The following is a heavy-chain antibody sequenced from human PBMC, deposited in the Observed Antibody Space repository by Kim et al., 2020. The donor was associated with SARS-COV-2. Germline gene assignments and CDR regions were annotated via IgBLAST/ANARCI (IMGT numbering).Heavy chain of an antibody. D-gene: IGHD5-12*01. CDR2: ISGSGGTS. CDR3: AKGSSGYDWVFDQ. V-gene: IGHV3-23*01. Sequence: GGSLRLSCAASGFTYSSYAMSWVRQAPGKRLERVSGISGSGGTSYYADSVKGRFTISRDNSKNTLYLQMNSLRVEDTAIYYCAKGSSGYDWVFDQWGQGTLVTVSS. CDR1: GFTYSSYA. J-gene: IGHJ4*02.